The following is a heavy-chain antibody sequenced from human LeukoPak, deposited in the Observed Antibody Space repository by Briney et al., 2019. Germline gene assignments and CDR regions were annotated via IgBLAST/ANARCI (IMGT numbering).Heavy chain of an antibody. Sequence: GASVKVSCKAPGYTFTDYYMHWVRQAPGQGLEWMGWINPHSGGTNYAQKFQGRVTMTRDTSISTVYMEVSRLRSDDTAVYYCARDSSYSSSLYYFEFWGQGTLVTVSS. J-gene: IGHJ4*02. CDR2: INPHSGGT. CDR3: ARDSSYSSSLYYFEF. CDR1: GYTFTDYY. D-gene: IGHD6-6*01. V-gene: IGHV1-2*02.